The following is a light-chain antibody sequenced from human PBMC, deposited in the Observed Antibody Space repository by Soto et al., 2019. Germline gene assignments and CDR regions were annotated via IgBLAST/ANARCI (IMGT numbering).Light chain of an antibody. CDR3: TSYATGSAYV. Sequence: QSALTQPPSVSGSPGQSVTISCTGTSSDVGGYNRVSWYQQPPGKAPKLLIYDVSNRPSGGSTRFSGSTSGNTASLTISGLQAEDEADYYCTSYATGSAYVFGPGTKLTFL. J-gene: IGLJ1*01. CDR1: SSDVGGYNR. V-gene: IGLV2-18*02. CDR2: DVS.